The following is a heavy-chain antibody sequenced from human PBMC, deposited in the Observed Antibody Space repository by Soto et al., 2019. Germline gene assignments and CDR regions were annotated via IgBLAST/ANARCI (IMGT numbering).Heavy chain of an antibody. J-gene: IGHJ3*02. CDR3: AKAFEEQLVANDAFDI. CDR2: ISGSGGRT. D-gene: IGHD6-6*01. CDR1: GFTFSSYA. V-gene: IGHV3-23*01. Sequence: GGSLRLSCAASGFTFSSYAMSWVRQAPGKGLEWVSAISGSGGRTYYADSVKGRFTISRENSKNTLYLQMNSLRAEETAVYYCAKAFEEQLVANDAFDIWGQGTMVTVSS.